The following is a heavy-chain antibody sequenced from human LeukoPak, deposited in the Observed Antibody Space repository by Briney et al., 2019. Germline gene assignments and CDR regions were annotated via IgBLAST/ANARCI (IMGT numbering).Heavy chain of an antibody. CDR2: INPNSGGT. V-gene: IGHV1-2*02. CDR1: GYTFTDYY. D-gene: IGHD5-18*01. J-gene: IGHJ4*02. Sequence: GASVKVSCKASGYTFTDYYMHWVRQAPGQGLEWMGWINPNSGGTNYAQKFQGRVTMTRDTSISTAYMELSRLRSDDTAVYYCARVDTAMVTRGSYFDYWGQGTLVTVSS. CDR3: ARVDTAMVTRGSYFDY.